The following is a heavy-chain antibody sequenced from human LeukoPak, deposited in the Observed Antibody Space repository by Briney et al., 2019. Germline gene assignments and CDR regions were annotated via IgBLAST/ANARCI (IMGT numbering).Heavy chain of an antibody. CDR2: ISGSGGST. CDR1: GFTFSSCA. J-gene: IGHJ4*02. Sequence: PGGSLRLSCAASGFTFSSCAMSWVRQAPGKGLEWVSAISGSGGSTYYADSVKGPFTISRDNSKNTLYLQMNSLRAENTAVYYCAKDGLTDDYVWGSYRFDYWGQGTLVTVSS. CDR3: AKDGLTDDYVWGSYRFDY. V-gene: IGHV3-23*01. D-gene: IGHD3-16*02.